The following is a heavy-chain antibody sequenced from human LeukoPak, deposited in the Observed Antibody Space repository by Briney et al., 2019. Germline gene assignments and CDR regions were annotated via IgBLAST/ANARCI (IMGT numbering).Heavy chain of an antibody. CDR2: INHSGST. D-gene: IGHD3-3*01. CDR3: ARVTLFGVIDY. V-gene: IGHV4-34*01. J-gene: IGHJ4*02. CDR1: GGSFSGYY. Sequence: SETLSLTCAVYGGSFSGYYWSWIRQPPGNGLEWIGEINHSGSTNYNPSLKSRVTISVDTSKNQFSLKLSSVTAADTAVYYCARVTLFGVIDYWGQGTLVTVSS.